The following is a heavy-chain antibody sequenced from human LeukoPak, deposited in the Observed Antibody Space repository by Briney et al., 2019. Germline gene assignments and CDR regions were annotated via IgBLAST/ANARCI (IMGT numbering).Heavy chain of an antibody. Sequence: ASVKVSCKASGYTFTSYGISWVRQAPGQGLEWRGWISAYKGNTNYAQKLQGRVTMTTDTSTSTAYMELRSLRSDDTAVYYCARDGNCSGGSCSGRRYYYYYYGMDVWGQGTTVTVSS. J-gene: IGHJ6*02. D-gene: IGHD2-15*01. CDR2: ISAYKGNT. CDR1: GYTFTSYG. CDR3: ARDGNCSGGSCSGRRYYYYYYGMDV. V-gene: IGHV1-18*01.